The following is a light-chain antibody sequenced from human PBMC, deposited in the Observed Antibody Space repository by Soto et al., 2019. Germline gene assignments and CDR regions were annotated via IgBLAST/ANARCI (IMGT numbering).Light chain of an antibody. V-gene: IGKV3-15*01. CDR2: CAS. CDR1: QSVSSN. J-gene: IGKJ2*01. CDR3: QRYNNWPPHT. Sequence: EIVMTQSPATLSVSPGERATLSCRASQSVSSNLAWYQQKPGQAPRLLIFCASTRATGIPARFSGSGSGTEFTLTISSLQSEDFAVYYCQRYNNWPPHTFGQGTKLEIK.